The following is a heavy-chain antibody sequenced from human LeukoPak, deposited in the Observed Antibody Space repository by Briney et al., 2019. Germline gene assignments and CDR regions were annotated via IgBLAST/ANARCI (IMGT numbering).Heavy chain of an antibody. J-gene: IGHJ4*02. CDR1: GYTFTGYY. CDR3: ARVDSGWQPNDY. V-gene: IGHV1-2*02. Sequence: GASAKVSCKASGYTFTGYYMHWVRQAPGQGLEWMGWINPNSGGTNYAQKFQGRVTMTRDTSISTAYMELSRLRSDDTAVYYCARVDSGWQPNDYWGQGTLVTVSS. CDR2: INPNSGGT. D-gene: IGHD6-19*01.